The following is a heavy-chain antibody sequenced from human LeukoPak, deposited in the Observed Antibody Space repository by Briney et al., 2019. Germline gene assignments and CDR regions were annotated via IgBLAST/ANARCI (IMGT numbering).Heavy chain of an antibody. CDR1: GFTFSSYA. V-gene: IGHV3-30-3*01. CDR3: ARDLEGYCSGGSCYSGGVIYYYYGMDV. CDR2: ISYDGSNK. D-gene: IGHD2-15*01. Sequence: GGSVRLSCAASGFTFSSYAMHWVRQAPGKGLEWVAVISYDGSNKYYADYVKGRFTISRDNSKNTLYLQMNSLRAEDTAVYYCARDLEGYCSGGSCYSGGVIYYYYGMDVCGQGTTVTVSS. J-gene: IGHJ6*02.